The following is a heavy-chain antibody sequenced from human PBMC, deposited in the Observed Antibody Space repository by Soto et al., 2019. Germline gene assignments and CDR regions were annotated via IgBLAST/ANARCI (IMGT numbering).Heavy chain of an antibody. CDR1: YGYSGSSSDY. V-gene: IGHV4-39*01. Sequence: TSSVAYGYSGSSSDYRVIKNKPPGKGLEWIGSIYYSGNNYYNPSLKSRVTISVDTSKNQFSLKLNSMTAADTAVYYCARHNYGSGSTYFDYWGQGTLVTVSS. J-gene: IGHJ4*02. D-gene: IGHD3-10*01. CDR3: ARHNYGSGSTYFDY. CDR2: IYYSGNN.